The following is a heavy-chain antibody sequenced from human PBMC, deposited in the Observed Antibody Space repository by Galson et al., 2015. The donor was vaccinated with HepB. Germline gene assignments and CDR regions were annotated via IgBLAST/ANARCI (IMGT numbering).Heavy chain of an antibody. Sequence: SLRLSCAATRFTFRTYTMNWVRQAPGKGLEWVSSIRDRSSYIYYADSVKGRFTIFRDNAKNSLYLQMNSLRAEDTAVYYCAREFYYDSSGAFDYWGQGTLVTVSS. D-gene: IGHD3-22*01. CDR2: IRDRSSYI. V-gene: IGHV3-21*01. CDR1: RFTFRTYT. CDR3: AREFYYDSSGAFDY. J-gene: IGHJ4*02.